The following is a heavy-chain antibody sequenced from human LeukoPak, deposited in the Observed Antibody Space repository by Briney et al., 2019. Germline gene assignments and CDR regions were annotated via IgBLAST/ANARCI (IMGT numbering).Heavy chain of an antibody. D-gene: IGHD3-22*01. J-gene: IGHJ4*02. CDR2: ISSSGSTI. CDR1: GXTFSIYE. CDR3: ASGEPYYDSSGYYSRPG. V-gene: IGHV3-48*03. Sequence: GGSLRLSCAASGXTFSIYEMNWVRQAPGKGLEWVSYISSSGSTIYYADSVKGRFTISRDNAKNSLYLQMNSLRAEDTAVYYCASGEPYYDSSGYYSRPGWGQGTLVTVSS.